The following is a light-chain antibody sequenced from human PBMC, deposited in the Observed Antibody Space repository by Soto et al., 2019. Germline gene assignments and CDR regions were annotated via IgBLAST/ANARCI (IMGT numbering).Light chain of an antibody. J-gene: IGKJ3*01. V-gene: IGKV3-20*01. Sequence: EIVLTQSPGTLSLSPGERATLSCRASQSVSSSYLAWYQQKPGQAPRLLIYGASSRATGIPDRFSGSGSGTDFTLTISILESEDFAVYYCQQYGSSPLFGPGTKVDIK. CDR1: QSVSSSY. CDR2: GAS. CDR3: QQYGSSPL.